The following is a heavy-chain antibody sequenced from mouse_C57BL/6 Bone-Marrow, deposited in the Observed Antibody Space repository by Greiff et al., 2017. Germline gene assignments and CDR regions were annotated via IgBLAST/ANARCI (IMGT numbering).Heavy chain of an antibody. V-gene: IGHV5-6*01. CDR2: ISSGGSYT. J-gene: IGHJ3*01. Sequence: VQLVESGGDLVKPGGSLKLSCAASGFTFSSYGMSWVRQTPDKRLEWVATISSGGSYTYYPDSVKGRFTISRDNAKNTLYLQMSSLKSEDTAMYYCARRRYGNLFAYWGQGTLVTVSA. D-gene: IGHD2-1*01. CDR1: GFTFSSYG. CDR3: ARRRYGNLFAY.